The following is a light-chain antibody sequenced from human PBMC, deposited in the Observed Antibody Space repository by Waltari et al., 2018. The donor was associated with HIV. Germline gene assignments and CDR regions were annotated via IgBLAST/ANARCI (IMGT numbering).Light chain of an antibody. J-gene: IGKJ2*01. CDR1: QNINSN. CDR3: QHYHNWPPYT. Sequence: EIVMTQSPATLSVSPGARATLSCRASQNINSNLAWYQQKPGQAPRLLIYGASTRATGIPARFSGSGSGTEFTLTISSLQSEDFAVFYCQHYHNWPPYTFGQGTKLEIK. CDR2: GAS. V-gene: IGKV3-15*01.